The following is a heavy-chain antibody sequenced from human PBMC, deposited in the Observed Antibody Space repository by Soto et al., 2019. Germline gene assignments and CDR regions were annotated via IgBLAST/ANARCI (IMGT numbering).Heavy chain of an antibody. Sequence: SSETLSLTCTVSGGSINSGDYYWSWIRQPPGKGLEWIGHIYYTGVTYYSPSLQSRVTMSVDTSKNQFTLDLNSVTAADTAVYYCTRGRRLRQFGAPGSLWGQVNRGTVAS. V-gene: IGHV4-30-4*08. CDR1: GGSINSGDYY. J-gene: IGHJ4*02. CDR3: TRGRRLRQFGAPGSL. CDR2: IYYTGVT. D-gene: IGHD3-10*01.